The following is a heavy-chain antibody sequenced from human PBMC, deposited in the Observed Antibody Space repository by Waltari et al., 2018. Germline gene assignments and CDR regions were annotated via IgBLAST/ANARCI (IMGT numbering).Heavy chain of an antibody. CDR3: ARAEYSSSSAAFDI. J-gene: IGHJ3*02. V-gene: IGHV3-74*03. CDR2: ISNDEIIL. CDR1: GFRFSNYW. D-gene: IGHD6-6*01. Sequence: EEKLLESGGGLLQPGDSLRLSCAASGFRFSNYWMNWVRQAPGKGLVWVARISNDEIILTYADSVKGRFTISRDNSKNTLYLQMNSLRAEDTAVYYCARAEYSSSSAAFDIWGQGTMVTVSS.